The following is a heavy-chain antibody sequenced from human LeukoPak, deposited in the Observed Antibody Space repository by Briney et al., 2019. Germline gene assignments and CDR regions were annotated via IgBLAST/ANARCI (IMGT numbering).Heavy chain of an antibody. CDR1: GFTFSNYA. Sequence: PGGSLRLSCAASGFTFSNYAMYWVRQAPGKGLEWVAVISYDGSNKYYADSVKGRFTISRDNSKNTLYLQMNSLRAEDTAVYYCAKDSPRVTPLSYWGQGTLVTVSS. CDR2: ISYDGSNK. D-gene: IGHD4-23*01. V-gene: IGHV3-30*04. J-gene: IGHJ4*02. CDR3: AKDSPRVTPLSY.